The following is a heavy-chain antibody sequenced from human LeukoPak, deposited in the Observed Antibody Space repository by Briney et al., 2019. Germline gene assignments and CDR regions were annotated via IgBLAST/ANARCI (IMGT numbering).Heavy chain of an antibody. J-gene: IGHJ4*02. D-gene: IGHD3-22*01. Sequence: GGSLRLSCAASGFTFSDYYMSWIRQAPGKGLEWVSYISSSGSTIYYADSVKGRFTISRDNAKNSPYLQMNSLRAEDTAVYYCASDYDSSGYNPNWGQGTLVTVSS. CDR3: ASDYDSSGYNPN. CDR2: ISSSGSTI. CDR1: GFTFSDYY. V-gene: IGHV3-11*01.